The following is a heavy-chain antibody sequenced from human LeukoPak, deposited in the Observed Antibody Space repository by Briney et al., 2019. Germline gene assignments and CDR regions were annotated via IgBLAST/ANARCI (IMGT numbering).Heavy chain of an antibody. D-gene: IGHD6-19*01. CDR1: GFTFSSYS. V-gene: IGHV3-21*01. Sequence: GGSLRLSCAASGFTFSSYSMNWVRQAPGKGLEWVSSISSSSSYIYYADSVKGRFTISRDNAKNSLYLQMNSLRAEDTAVYYCARDVPKTKGKSLDPFDYWGQGTLVTVSS. CDR2: ISSSSSYI. J-gene: IGHJ4*02. CDR3: ARDVPKTKGKSLDPFDY.